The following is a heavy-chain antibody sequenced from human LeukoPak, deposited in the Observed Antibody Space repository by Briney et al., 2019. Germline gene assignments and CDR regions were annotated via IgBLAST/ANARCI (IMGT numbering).Heavy chain of an antibody. V-gene: IGHV3-30*02. J-gene: IGHJ3*02. CDR3: AKENCSSTSCSSGSAFDI. CDR1: GFTFSSYG. Sequence: PGGSLRLSCAASGFTFSSYGMHWVRQAPGKGLEGVAFIRYDGSNKYYADSVKGRFTISRDNSKNTLYLQMNSLRAEDTAVYYCAKENCSSTSCSSGSAFDIWGQGTMVTVSS. D-gene: IGHD2-2*01. CDR2: IRYDGSNK.